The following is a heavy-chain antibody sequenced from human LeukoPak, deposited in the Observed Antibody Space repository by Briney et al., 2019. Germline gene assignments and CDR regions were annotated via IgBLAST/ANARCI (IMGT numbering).Heavy chain of an antibody. CDR3: ARRRGAAYFDY. J-gene: IGHJ4*02. V-gene: IGHV4-34*01. D-gene: IGHD2-15*01. CDR1: GGSFSGYY. CDR2: INHSGST. Sequence: SETLSLTCAVYGGSFSGYYWSWIRQPPGKGLEWIGEINHSGSTNYNPSLKSRVTISVDTSRNQFSLKLSSVTAADTAVYYCARRRGAAYFDYWGQGTLVTVSS.